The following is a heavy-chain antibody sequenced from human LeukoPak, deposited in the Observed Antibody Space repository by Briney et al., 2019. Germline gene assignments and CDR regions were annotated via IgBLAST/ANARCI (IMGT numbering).Heavy chain of an antibody. CDR2: IYYSGST. Sequence: SETLSLTCTVSGGSISSYYWSWIRQPPGKGLEWIGYIYYSGSTNYNPSLKSRVTISVDTSKNQFSLKLNSVTAADTAVYYCARCSYDSKSRAFDIWGQGTMVTVSS. D-gene: IGHD3-22*01. CDR3: ARCSYDSKSRAFDI. CDR1: GGSISSYY. J-gene: IGHJ3*02. V-gene: IGHV4-59*01.